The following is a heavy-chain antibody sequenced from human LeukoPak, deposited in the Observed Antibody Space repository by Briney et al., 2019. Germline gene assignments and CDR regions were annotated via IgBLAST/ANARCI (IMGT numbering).Heavy chain of an antibody. D-gene: IGHD1-26*01. Sequence: GASVKVSCKASGYTFTGYYMHWVRQAPGQGLEWMGWINPNSGGTNYAQKFQGRVTMTRDTSISTAYMELSRLRSDDTAVYYCARERGPPIVGASSDFDYWGQGTLVTVSS. J-gene: IGHJ4*02. CDR1: GYTFTGYY. CDR3: ARERGPPIVGASSDFDY. CDR2: INPNSGGT. V-gene: IGHV1-2*02.